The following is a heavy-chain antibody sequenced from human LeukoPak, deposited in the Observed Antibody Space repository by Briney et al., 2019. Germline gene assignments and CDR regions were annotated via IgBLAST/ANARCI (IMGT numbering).Heavy chain of an antibody. J-gene: IGHJ5*02. Sequence: ASVRVSCKASGYTFTRYDINWVRQAPGQGLEWMGWMNPDSGNSDYTHKSQGRVSMTRDTSISTAYMELSSLTSDDTAIYYCARGNSASYFSGIWFDPWGQGTLVTVSS. CDR1: GYTFTRYD. D-gene: IGHD3-10*01. CDR2: MNPDSGNS. V-gene: IGHV1-8*01. CDR3: ARGNSASYFSGIWFDP.